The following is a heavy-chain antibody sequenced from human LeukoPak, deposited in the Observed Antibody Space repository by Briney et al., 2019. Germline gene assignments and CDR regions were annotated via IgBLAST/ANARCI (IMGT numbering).Heavy chain of an antibody. J-gene: IGHJ6*02. V-gene: IGHV3-30-3*01. D-gene: IGHD3-16*01. CDR3: ARDRGGATRFDYYDMGV. Sequence: GGSLRLSCAASGFTFSRYGMHWVRQAPGKGLEWVAFISNDGSNKYYVDSVKGRFTISRDNSRNTLYVQMNSLRAEDTAVYYCARDRGGATRFDYYDMGVWGQGTTVTVS. CDR2: ISNDGSNK. CDR1: GFTFSRYG.